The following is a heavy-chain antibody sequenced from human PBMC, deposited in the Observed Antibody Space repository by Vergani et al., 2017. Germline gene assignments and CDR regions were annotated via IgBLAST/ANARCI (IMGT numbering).Heavy chain of an antibody. CDR1: GWSFSGYY. CDR2: INHSGST. D-gene: IGHD6-19*01. CDR3: ARGGGEYSSGQDDY. Sequence: QVQLQQWGAGLLKPSETLSLTCAVYGWSFSGYYWSWIRQPPGKGLEWIGEINHSGSTNYNPSLKSRVTISVDTSKNQFSLKLSSVTAADTAVYYCARGGGEYSSGQDDYWGQGTLVTVSS. J-gene: IGHJ4*02. V-gene: IGHV4-34*01.